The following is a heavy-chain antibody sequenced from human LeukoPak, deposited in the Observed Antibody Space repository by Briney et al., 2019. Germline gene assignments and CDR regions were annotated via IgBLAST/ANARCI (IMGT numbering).Heavy chain of an antibody. D-gene: IGHD6-13*01. V-gene: IGHV4-34*01. J-gene: IGHJ4*02. CDR1: GGSFSGYY. Sequence: PSETLSLTCAVYGGSFSGYYWSWIRQPPGKGLEWIGEINHSGSTNYNPSLKSRVIISVDTSKNQFSLKLSSVAAADTAVYYCARAQYSSSWYDYWGQGTLVTVSS. CDR3: ARAQYSSSWYDY. CDR2: INHSGST.